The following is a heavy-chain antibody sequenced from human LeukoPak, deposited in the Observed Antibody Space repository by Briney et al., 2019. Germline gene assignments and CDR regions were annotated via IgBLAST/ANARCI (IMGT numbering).Heavy chain of an antibody. J-gene: IGHJ4*02. V-gene: IGHV1-69*01. CDR3: ARSIAAAGCEPSDGQFDY. CDR1: GGTFSSYA. D-gene: IGHD6-13*01. CDR2: IIPIFGTA. Sequence: SVKVSCKASGGTFSSYAISWVRQAPGQGLEWMGGIIPIFGTANYAQKFQGRVTITADESTSTAYMELSSLRSEDTAVYYCARSIAAAGCEPSDGQFDYWGQGTLVTVSS.